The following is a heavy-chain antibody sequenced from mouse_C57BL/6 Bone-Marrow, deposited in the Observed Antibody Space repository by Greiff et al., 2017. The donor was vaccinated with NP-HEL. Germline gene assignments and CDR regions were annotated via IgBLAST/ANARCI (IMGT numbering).Heavy chain of an antibody. CDR2: INPGSGGT. CDR1: GYAFTNYL. CDR3: ARKKYDYEEGRIDY. Sequence: VQLQQSGAELVRPGTSVKVSCKASGYAFTNYLIEWVKQRPGQGLEWIGVINPGSGGTNYNEKFKGKATLTADKSSSTAYMQLSSLTSEDSAVYFCARKKYDYEEGRIDYRGQDTTLTVSS. J-gene: IGHJ2*01. D-gene: IGHD2-4*01. V-gene: IGHV1-54*01.